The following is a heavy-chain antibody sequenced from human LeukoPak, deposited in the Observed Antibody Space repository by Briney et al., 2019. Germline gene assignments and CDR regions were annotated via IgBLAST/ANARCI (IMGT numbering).Heavy chain of an antibody. Sequence: GGSLRLSCAASGFTFSSYSMNWVRQAPGKGLEWVSSISSSSSYIYYADSVKGRFTISRDNSKNTLYLQMNSLRPEDTAVYYCARSRRRELLGTYFDYWGQGTLVTVSS. J-gene: IGHJ4*02. CDR3: ARSRRRELLGTYFDY. D-gene: IGHD1-26*01. CDR1: GFTFSSYS. CDR2: ISSSSSYI. V-gene: IGHV3-21*01.